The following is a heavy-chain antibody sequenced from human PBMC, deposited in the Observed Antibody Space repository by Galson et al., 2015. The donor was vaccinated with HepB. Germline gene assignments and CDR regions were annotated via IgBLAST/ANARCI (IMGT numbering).Heavy chain of an antibody. CDR2: ISYDGSNK. CDR1: GFTFSSYA. Sequence: SLRLSCAASGFTFSSYAMHWVRQAPGKGLEWVAVISYDGSNKYYADSVKGRFTISRDNSKNTLYLQMNSLRAEDTAVYYCAREPLNFDWLLYYFDYWGQGTLVTVSS. CDR3: AREPLNFDWLLYYFDY. V-gene: IGHV3-30*04. D-gene: IGHD3-9*01. J-gene: IGHJ4*02.